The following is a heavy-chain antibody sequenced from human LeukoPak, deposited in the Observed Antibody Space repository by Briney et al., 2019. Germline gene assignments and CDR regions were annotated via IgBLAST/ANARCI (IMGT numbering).Heavy chain of an antibody. CDR2: INHSGST. CDR1: GGSFSGYY. Sequence: SETLSLTCAVYGGSFSGYYWSWVRQPPGKGLEWIGEINHSGSTNYNPSLKSRVTISVDTSKNQFSLKLSSVTAADTAVYYCARAVAGDFDYWGQGTLVTVSS. J-gene: IGHJ4*02. D-gene: IGHD6-19*01. CDR3: ARAVAGDFDY. V-gene: IGHV4-34*01.